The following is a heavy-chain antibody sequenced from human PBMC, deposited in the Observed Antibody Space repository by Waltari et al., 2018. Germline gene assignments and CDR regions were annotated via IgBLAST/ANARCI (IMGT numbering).Heavy chain of an antibody. CDR2: INHSGST. J-gene: IGHJ6*04. CDR1: GGSFSGYY. CDR3: ARGPITIFGVVRRRWDV. D-gene: IGHD3-3*01. Sequence: QVQLQQWGAGLLKPSETLSLTCAVYGGSFSGYYWSWIRQPPGKGLEGIGEINHSGSTNDNPSLKSRVTISVDTSKNQFSLHLSSVTAADTAVYYCARGPITIFGVVRRRWDVWGKGTTVTVSS. V-gene: IGHV4-34*01.